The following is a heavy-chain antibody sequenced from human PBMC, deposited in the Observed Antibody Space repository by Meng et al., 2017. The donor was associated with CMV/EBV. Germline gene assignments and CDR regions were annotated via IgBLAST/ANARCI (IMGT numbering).Heavy chain of an antibody. CDR2: ISSSGSTI. V-gene: IGHV3-11*04. Sequence: LSLTCAASGFTFSDYYMSWIRQAPGKGLEWVSYISSSGSTIYYADSVKGRFTISRDNAKNSLYLQMNSLRAEDTAVYYCARGGSYDFWSGGYFDYWGQGTLVTVSS. CDR3: ARGGSYDFWSGGYFDY. D-gene: IGHD3-3*01. J-gene: IGHJ4*02. CDR1: GFTFSDYY.